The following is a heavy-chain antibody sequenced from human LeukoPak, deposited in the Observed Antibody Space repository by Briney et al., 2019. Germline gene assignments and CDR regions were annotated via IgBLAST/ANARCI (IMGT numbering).Heavy chain of an antibody. V-gene: IGHV3-21*01. J-gene: IGHJ4*02. Sequence: PGGSLRLSCAASGFTFSSYSMNWVRQAPGKGLEWVSSISSSSSYIYYADSVKGRFTISRDNAKNSLYLQMNSLRAEDTAVYYCAREGSYYYDSSGYYYLDYWGQGTLVTASS. CDR2: ISSSSSYI. D-gene: IGHD3-22*01. CDR1: GFTFSSYS. CDR3: AREGSYYYDSSGYYYLDY.